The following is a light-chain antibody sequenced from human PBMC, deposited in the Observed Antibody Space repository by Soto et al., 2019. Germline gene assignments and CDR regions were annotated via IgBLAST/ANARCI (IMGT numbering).Light chain of an antibody. CDR2: GAS. CDR1: QIVSSTY. V-gene: IGKV3-20*01. J-gene: IGKJ4*01. CDR3: QQYGVTPPNS. Sequence: EIVLTQSPGTLSLSLGERATLSCRASQIVSSTYLAWFQQKPGQAPRLLIYGASTRATGIPDRFSGSGSGTDSTLTISGLEPEDFALYYCQQYGVTPPNSFGGGTKVEV.